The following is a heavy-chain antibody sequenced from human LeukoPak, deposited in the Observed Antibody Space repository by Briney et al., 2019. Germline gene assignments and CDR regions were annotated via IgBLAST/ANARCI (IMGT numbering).Heavy chain of an antibody. V-gene: IGHV3-7*01. CDR1: GFTFSSYW. CDR2: IKQDGSEK. J-gene: IGHJ4*02. CDR3: ARMRGFGEFYFDY. Sequence: GGSLRLSCAASGFTFSSYWMSWVRQAPGKGLEWVANIKQDGSEKYYVDSVKGRFTISRDNAKNSLYLQMNSLRAEDTAVYYCARMRGFGEFYFDYWGQGTLVTVSS. D-gene: IGHD3-10*01.